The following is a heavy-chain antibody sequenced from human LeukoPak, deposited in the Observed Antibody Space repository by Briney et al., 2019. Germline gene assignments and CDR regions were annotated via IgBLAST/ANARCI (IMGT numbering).Heavy chain of an antibody. CDR3: ANREPAAALCR. D-gene: IGHD6-6*01. CDR1: GFTFSSYA. CDR2: ISGSGGST. Sequence: GGSLRLSCAASGFTFSSYAMSWVRQAPGKGLEWVSDISGSGGSTYYADSVKGRFTISRDNSKNTLYLQMNRLRAEDTAVYYSANREPAAALCRWGEGTLVTGSS. V-gene: IGHV3-23*01. J-gene: IGHJ4*02.